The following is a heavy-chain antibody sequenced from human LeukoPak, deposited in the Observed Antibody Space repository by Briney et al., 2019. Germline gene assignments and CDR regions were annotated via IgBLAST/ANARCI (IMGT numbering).Heavy chain of an antibody. V-gene: IGHV1-46*04. CDR2: NRPTGDTT. J-gene: IGHJ4*02. CDR1: GYTFITDY. CDR3: ARDNSRWSFDS. Sequence: ASVRVSCKASGYTFITDYIHWVREAPGQGLEWMGVNRPTGDTTTYAQDLQGRVTMTRDTSTSTVYMELGSLTFEDTAMYYCARDNSRWSFDSWGQGTLVTVSS. D-gene: IGHD2-15*01.